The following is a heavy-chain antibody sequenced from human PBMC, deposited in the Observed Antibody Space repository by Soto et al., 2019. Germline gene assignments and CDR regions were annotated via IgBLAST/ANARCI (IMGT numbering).Heavy chain of an antibody. J-gene: IGHJ4*02. CDR3: VRAFKAYLWGTYPSHY. CDR2: ILGSSAYI. V-gene: IGHV3-21*01. Sequence: GSLRLSCVASGFTFSSYAMNWVRQAPGQGLEWVSSILGSSAYIHYADSVKGRFTVSRDNDKSSLFLQMDGLRAEDTAVYYCVRAFKAYLWGTYPSHYWGQGIMATV. D-gene: IGHD3-16*02. CDR1: GFTFSSYA.